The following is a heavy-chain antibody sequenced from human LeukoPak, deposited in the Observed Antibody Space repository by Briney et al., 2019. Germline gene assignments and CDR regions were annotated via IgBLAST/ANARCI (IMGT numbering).Heavy chain of an antibody. CDR3: TRGRYYFEY. CDR2: INSDGSST. D-gene: IGHD3-3*01. Sequence: PGGSLRLSCAASGFTFSTYWMHWVRQAPGKGLVWVSRINSDGSSTSYADSVKGRITISRDNAKNTLYLQMNNLRAEDTAVYYCTRGRYYFEYWGQGTLVTVSS. CDR1: GFTFSTYW. J-gene: IGHJ4*02. V-gene: IGHV3-74*01.